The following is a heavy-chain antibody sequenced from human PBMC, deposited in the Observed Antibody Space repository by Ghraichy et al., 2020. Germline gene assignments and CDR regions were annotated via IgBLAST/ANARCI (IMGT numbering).Heavy chain of an antibody. CDR3: ARDEASIAVAGTDDY. D-gene: IGHD6-19*01. V-gene: IGHV3-11*01. CDR2: ISSSGSTI. CDR1: GLTFTGYY. Sequence: GGSLRLSCEDTGLTFTGYYMSWVRQAPGKWLEWVSYISSSGSTIYYADSVKGRFTISRDNAKNSLYLQMNSLRAEDTAVYYCARDEASIAVAGTDDYWGQGTLATVS. J-gene: IGHJ4*02.